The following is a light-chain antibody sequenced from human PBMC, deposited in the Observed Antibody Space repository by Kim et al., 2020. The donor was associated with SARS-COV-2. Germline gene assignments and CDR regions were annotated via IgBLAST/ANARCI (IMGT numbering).Light chain of an antibody. V-gene: IGKV1-33*01. CDR3: QQFETVPYT. CDR1: QYISSS. Sequence: DIQMTQSPSSLSASVGDRVTISCQASQYISSSLNWYQQRPGKAPKLLIFDASNLETGVPSRFSGRGSGTDFTFTISGLQPEDIATYYCQQFETVPYTFGQGTKLEI. J-gene: IGKJ2*01. CDR2: DAS.